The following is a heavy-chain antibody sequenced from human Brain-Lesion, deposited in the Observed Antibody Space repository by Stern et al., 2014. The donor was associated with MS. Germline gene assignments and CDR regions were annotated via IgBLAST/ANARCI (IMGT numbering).Heavy chain of an antibody. D-gene: IGHD2-15*01. V-gene: IGHV3-23*04. CDR2: IFLNGGHK. CDR3: VIDNRVVTY. CDR1: GFTFDNYG. Sequence: EGQLEESGGGLKQPGESLRLSCVGSGFTFDNYGMGWVRLAPEKGLEWVSGIFLNGGHKFYVDSVKGRFTIPRDNPATPMHPHMHSLRGEDTALYYCVIDNRVVTYWGQGALVTVSS. J-gene: IGHJ4*02.